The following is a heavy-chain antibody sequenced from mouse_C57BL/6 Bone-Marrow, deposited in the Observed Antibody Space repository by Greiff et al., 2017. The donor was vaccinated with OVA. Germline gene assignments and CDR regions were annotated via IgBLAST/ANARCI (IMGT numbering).Heavy chain of an antibody. CDR3: ARPGYGSSYWYFDV. V-gene: IGHV5-6*02. CDR2: ISSGGSYT. J-gene: IGHJ1*03. CDR1: GFTFSSYG. D-gene: IGHD1-1*01. Sequence: DVMLVESGGDLVKPGGSLKLSCAASGFTFSSYGMSWVRQTPDKRLEWVATISSGGSYTYYPDSVKGRFTISRDNAKNTLYLQMSSLKSEDTAMYYCARPGYGSSYWYFDVWGTGTTVTVSS.